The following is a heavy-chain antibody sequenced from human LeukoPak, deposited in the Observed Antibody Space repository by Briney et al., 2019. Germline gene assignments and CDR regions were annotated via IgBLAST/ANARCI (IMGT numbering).Heavy chain of an antibody. CDR1: RGSISGSIRSYY. D-gene: IGHD5-12*01. Sequence: SETLSLTCTVSRGSISGSIRSYYWSWLRQPPGKGLEWIGYISSSGSVNDNPSLRSRVTISVDTSKNQFFLNLSSVSAADTAVYYCARSPLGYSGAYYFDYWGQGTLVTVSP. J-gene: IGHJ4*02. CDR2: ISSSGSV. CDR3: ARSPLGYSGAYYFDY. V-gene: IGHV4-4*09.